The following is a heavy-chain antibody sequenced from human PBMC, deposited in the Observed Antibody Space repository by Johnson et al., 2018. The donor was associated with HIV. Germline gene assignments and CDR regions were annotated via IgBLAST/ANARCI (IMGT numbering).Heavy chain of an antibody. CDR1: GFTFSTYD. V-gene: IGHV3-30*19. D-gene: IGHD2-15*01. CDR3: AKDRGLLCSGGSCYRGIYDI. J-gene: IGHJ3*02. Sequence: QVQLVEPGGGLVKPGGSLRLSCAASGFTFSTYDMHWVRQSPGKGLEWVAVISYDGSNKYYADSVKGRFTISRDISKNTLYLRMNSLRPDDTAVYYCAKDRGLLCSGGSCYRGIYDIWGQGTMVTVSS. CDR2: ISYDGSNK.